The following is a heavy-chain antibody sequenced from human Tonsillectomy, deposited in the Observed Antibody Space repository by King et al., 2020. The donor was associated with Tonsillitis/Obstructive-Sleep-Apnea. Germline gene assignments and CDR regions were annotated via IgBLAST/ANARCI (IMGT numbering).Heavy chain of an antibody. V-gene: IGHV3-48*02. D-gene: IGHD2-2*01. Sequence: VQLVESGGGLVQPGGSLRLSCAASGFTFSSYSMNWVRQAPGKGLEWVSYISSSSNSIYYADSVKGRFTISRDNAKNSLYLQINSLRDEDTAVYYCARDKYASYWGQGTLVIVSS. CDR1: GFTFSSYS. J-gene: IGHJ4*02. CDR2: ISSSSNSI. CDR3: ARDKYASY.